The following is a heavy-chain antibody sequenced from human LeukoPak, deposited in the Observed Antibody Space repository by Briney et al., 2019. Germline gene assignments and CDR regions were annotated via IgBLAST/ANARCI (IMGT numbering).Heavy chain of an antibody. CDR3: ANPGHDILTGYTQDYYFDY. J-gene: IGHJ4*02. D-gene: IGHD3-9*01. Sequence: GGSLRLSCAASGFTFSNYAMSWVRQAPGKGLEWVSAISVSGGSTYYADSVKGRFTISRDNSKDTLYLQMNSLRAEDTAVYYCANPGHDILTGYTQDYYFDYWGQGTLVTVSS. CDR2: ISVSGGST. V-gene: IGHV3-23*01. CDR1: GFTFSNYA.